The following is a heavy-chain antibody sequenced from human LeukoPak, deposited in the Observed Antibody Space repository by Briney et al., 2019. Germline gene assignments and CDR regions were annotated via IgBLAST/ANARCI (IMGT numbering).Heavy chain of an antibody. Sequence: SQTLSLTCTVSGGSISSGSYYWSWIRQPPGKGLEWIGWIYNSGITNYNPSLKSRVTISVDTSKIQFSLKLSSVTAADTAVYYCAREVRGAFDIWGQGTMVTVSS. CDR3: AREVRGAFDI. V-gene: IGHV4-61*01. D-gene: IGHD2-2*01. J-gene: IGHJ3*02. CDR2: IYNSGIT. CDR1: GGSISSGSYY.